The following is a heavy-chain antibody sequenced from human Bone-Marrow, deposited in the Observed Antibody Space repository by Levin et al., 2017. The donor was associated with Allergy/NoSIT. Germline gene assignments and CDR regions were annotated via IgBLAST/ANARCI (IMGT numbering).Heavy chain of an antibody. Sequence: GSLRLSCTVSGGSISSYYWSWIRQPAGKGLEWIGRIYTSGSTNYNPSLKSRVTMSVDTSKNQFSLKLSSVTAADTAVYYCARDGDYDFYDYYGMDVWGQGTTVTVSS. CDR3: ARDGDYDFYDYYGMDV. CDR2: IYTSGST. V-gene: IGHV4-4*07. D-gene: IGHD4-17*01. J-gene: IGHJ6*02. CDR1: GGSISSYY.